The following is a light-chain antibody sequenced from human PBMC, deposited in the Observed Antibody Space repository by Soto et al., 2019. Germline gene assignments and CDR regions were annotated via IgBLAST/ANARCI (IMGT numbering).Light chain of an antibody. V-gene: IGLV4-69*01. CDR1: SVHSNYA. CDR2: LNSDGSH. Sequence: QLVLTQSPSASASLGASVKLTCTLSSVHSNYAIAWHQQRPEKGPRYLMKLNSDGSHSKGDGIPDRFSGSISGAERYLTISSLQSEDEADYYCQTWGTGIQVFGGGTKLTVL. CDR3: QTWGTGIQV. J-gene: IGLJ2*01.